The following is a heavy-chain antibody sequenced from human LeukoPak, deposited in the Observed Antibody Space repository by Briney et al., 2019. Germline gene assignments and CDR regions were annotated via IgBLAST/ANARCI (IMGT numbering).Heavy chain of an antibody. D-gene: IGHD5-24*01. J-gene: IGHJ4*02. CDR3: ARPPGLDGYNRYDY. CDR1: GYTFTDHY. CDR2: INPNSGGT. V-gene: IGHV1-2*02. Sequence: ASVKVSCKASGYTFTDHYIHWVRQAPGQGLEWMGWINPNSGGTNYAQKFQGRVTMTRDTSISTAYMELSRLRSDDTALYYCARPPGLDGYNRYDYWGQGTLVTVSS.